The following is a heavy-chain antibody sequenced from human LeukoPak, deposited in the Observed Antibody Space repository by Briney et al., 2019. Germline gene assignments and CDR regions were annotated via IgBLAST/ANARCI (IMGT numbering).Heavy chain of an antibody. D-gene: IGHD5-24*01. Sequence: SETLSLTCTVSGYSISSGYYWGWIRQPPGKGLEWIGSIYHSGSTYYNPSLKSRVTISVDTSKNQFSLKLSSVTAADTAVYYCARYMATIDYYFDYWGQGTLVTVSS. CDR1: GYSISSGYY. CDR2: IYHSGST. V-gene: IGHV4-38-2*02. CDR3: ARYMATIDYYFDY. J-gene: IGHJ4*02.